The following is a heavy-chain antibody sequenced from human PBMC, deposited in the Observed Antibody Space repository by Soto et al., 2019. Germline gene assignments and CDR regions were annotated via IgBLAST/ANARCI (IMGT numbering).Heavy chain of an antibody. J-gene: IGHJ4*02. CDR1: GFTFSSYG. D-gene: IGHD6-13*01. CDR2: ISYDGSNK. V-gene: IGHV3-30*03. CDR3: AGIAAAGMIDY. Sequence: GGSLRLSCAASGFTFSSYGMHWVRQAPGKGLEWVAVISYDGSNKYYADSVKGRFTISRDNSKNTLYLQMNSLRAEDTAVYYCAGIAAAGMIDYWGQGTLVTVSS.